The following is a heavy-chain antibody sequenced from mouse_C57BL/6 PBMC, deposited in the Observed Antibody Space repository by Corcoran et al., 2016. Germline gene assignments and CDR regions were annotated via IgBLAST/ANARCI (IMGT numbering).Heavy chain of an antibody. CDR3: ARGRLEGAMDY. J-gene: IGHJ4*01. V-gene: IGHV1-80*01. D-gene: IGHD2-4*01. CDR2: IYPGDGDT. CDR1: GYAFSSYW. Sequence: QVQLQQSGAELVKPGASVKISCKASGYAFSSYWMNWVKQRPGKGLEWIGQIYPGDGDTNYNGKFKGKATLTADKSSSTAYMQLSSLTSEDSAVYFCARGRLEGAMDYWGQGTSVTVSS.